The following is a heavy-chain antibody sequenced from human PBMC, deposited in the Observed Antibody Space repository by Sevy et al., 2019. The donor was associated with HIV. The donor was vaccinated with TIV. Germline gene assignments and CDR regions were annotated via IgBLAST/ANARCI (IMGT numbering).Heavy chain of an antibody. J-gene: IGHJ6*02. CDR3: ARLTGYEPYPYYAMDV. CDR2: IYPGDPNP. V-gene: IGHV5-51*01. Sequence: GESLKISCEGSGYSFSHYWIAWVRQMPGKGLEWMGIIYPGDPNPTYNPSFQGQVTISTDKSINIAYLQWGRLKASDSAIYYCARLTGYEPYPYYAMDVWGQGTTVTVSS. D-gene: IGHD5-12*01. CDR1: GYSFSHYW.